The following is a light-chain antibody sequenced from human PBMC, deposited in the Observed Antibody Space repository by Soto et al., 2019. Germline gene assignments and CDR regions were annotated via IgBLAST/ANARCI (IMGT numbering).Light chain of an antibody. V-gene: IGLV2-14*03. Sequence: QSALTQPASVSGSPGQSITVSCTGTTKDIGVPNYVSWYQQHPGKAPRLILYDVSNRPSGVSARFSGSKSGNTASLTISGLQIEDEADYYCTSYTRSPHFVFGTGTKVTVL. CDR3: TSYTRSPHFV. CDR2: DVS. J-gene: IGLJ1*01. CDR1: TKDIGVPNY.